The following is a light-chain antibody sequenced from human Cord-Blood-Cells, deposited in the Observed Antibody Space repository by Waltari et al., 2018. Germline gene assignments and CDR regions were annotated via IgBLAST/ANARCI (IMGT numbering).Light chain of an antibody. V-gene: IGKV3-15*01. Sequence: EIVMTQSPSTLSVSPGERATLSCRASQSVSSNLALYQQRPGQAPSPLIFGASTRATGISARFTGSGSGTEFTLTISSLQSEDFAVYYCQQYNNWLLTFGGGTKVELK. CDR1: QSVSSN. J-gene: IGKJ4*01. CDR3: QQYNNWLLT. CDR2: GAS.